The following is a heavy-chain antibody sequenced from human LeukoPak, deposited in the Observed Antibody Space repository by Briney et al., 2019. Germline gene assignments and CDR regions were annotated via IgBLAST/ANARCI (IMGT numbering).Heavy chain of an antibody. CDR3: ARGRHFYDSSGYYSRSYYFDY. Sequence: SETLSLTCTVSGGSISSYYWSWIRQPPGKGLEWIGYIYYSGSTNYNPSLKSRVTISVDTSKNQFSLKLSSVTAADTAVYYCARGRHFYDSSGYYSRSYYFDYWGQGTLVTVSS. J-gene: IGHJ4*02. V-gene: IGHV4-59*01. D-gene: IGHD3-22*01. CDR1: GGSISSYY. CDR2: IYYSGST.